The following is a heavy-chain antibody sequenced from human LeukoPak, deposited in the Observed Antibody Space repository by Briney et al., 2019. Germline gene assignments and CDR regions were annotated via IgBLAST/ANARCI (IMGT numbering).Heavy chain of an antibody. CDR3: ARDQGYSYGPRKYYFDY. CDR2: IIPIFGTA. J-gene: IGHJ4*02. Sequence: EASVKVSRKASGGTFSSYAISWVRQAPGQGLEWMGGIIPIFGTANYAQKFQGRVTITADESTSTAYMELSSLRSEDTAVYYCARDQGYSYGPRKYYFDYWGQGTLVTVSS. CDR1: GGTFSSYA. V-gene: IGHV1-69*13. D-gene: IGHD5-18*01.